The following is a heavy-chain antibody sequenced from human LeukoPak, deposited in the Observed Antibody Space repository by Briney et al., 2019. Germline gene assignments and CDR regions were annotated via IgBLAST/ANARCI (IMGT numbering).Heavy chain of an antibody. CDR3: ARGYSSIRGWIVP. CDR2: IYYSGST. D-gene: IGHD6-13*01. Sequence: SETLSLTWTVSGGPISRYYRSWIRQPPGKGLEWIGYIYYSGSTNYNPSLNSRVTISLDTSKNQFSLKLSSVTAADTAVFYCARGYSSIRGWIVPWGQGTPVTVSS. CDR1: GGPISRYY. V-gene: IGHV4-59*01. J-gene: IGHJ5*02.